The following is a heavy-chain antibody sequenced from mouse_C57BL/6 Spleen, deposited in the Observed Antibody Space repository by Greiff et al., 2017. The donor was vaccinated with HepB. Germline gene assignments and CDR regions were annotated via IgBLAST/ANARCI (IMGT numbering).Heavy chain of an antibody. CDR2: IHPSDSDT. CDR1: GYTFTSYW. CDR3: ATYYGSSAFAY. V-gene: IGHV1-74*01. D-gene: IGHD1-1*01. J-gene: IGHJ3*01. Sequence: QVQLQQPGAELVKPGASVKVSCKASGYTFTSYWMHWVKQRPGQGLEWIGRIHPSDSDTNYNQKFKGKATVTVDKSSSTAYMQLSSLTSEDSAVYCCATYYGSSAFAYWGQGTLVTVSA.